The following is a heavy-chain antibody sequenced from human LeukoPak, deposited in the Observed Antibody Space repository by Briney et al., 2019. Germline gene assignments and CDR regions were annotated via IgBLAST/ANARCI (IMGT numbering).Heavy chain of an antibody. V-gene: IGHV3-30*04. CDR2: LLYDGSSK. J-gene: IGHJ6*02. D-gene: IGHD3-16*01. CDR1: GFTFSNYA. Sequence: PGGSLRLSCAASGFTFSNYAMHWVRQAPGKGLQWVAVLLYDGSSKYYVDSVRGRFTISRDNSKTTLYLQMNSLRDEDTAVYYCARDRGSNGYYGMDVWGQGTTVIVSS. CDR3: ARDRGSNGYYGMDV.